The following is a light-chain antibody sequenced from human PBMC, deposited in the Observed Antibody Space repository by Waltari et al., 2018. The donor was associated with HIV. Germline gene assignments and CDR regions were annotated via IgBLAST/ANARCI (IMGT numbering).Light chain of an antibody. J-gene: IGKJ5*01. Sequence: DIQMTQSPSSLSAYVGETVTITCRATQNINNYLNWYQQSTGTPPNLLLYGASSLQPGVPSRFSARTSGANFTLTITRLQPEDFASYYCQQIFSAAITLGQGTRL. CDR2: GAS. CDR1: QNINNY. V-gene: IGKV1-39*01. CDR3: QQIFSAAIT.